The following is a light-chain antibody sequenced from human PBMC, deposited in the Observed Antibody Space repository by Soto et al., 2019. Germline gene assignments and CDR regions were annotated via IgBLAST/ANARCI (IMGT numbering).Light chain of an antibody. CDR1: QSVTSSF. V-gene: IGKV3-20*01. Sequence: EIVLTQSPGTLSLSPGERATLSCRASQSVTSSFLAWYQQKPGQAPRLLIYGASSRATGIPDRFSGSGSGTDFTLTISRLEPEDFLVYYCHQYGSSPATFGQGTTVEIK. J-gene: IGKJ1*01. CDR2: GAS. CDR3: HQYGSSPAT.